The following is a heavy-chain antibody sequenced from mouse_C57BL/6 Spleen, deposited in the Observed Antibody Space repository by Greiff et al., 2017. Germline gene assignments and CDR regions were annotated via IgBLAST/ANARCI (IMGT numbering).Heavy chain of an antibody. CDR1: GYTFTSYW. D-gene: IGHD2-4*01. Sequence: QVQLQQPGAELVRPGSSVKLSCKASGYTFTSYWMDWVKQRPGQGLEWIGNIYPSDSETHYNQKFKDKATLTVDKSSSTAYMQLSSLTSEDSAVYCCARSDDYDGDYWGQGTTLTVSS. J-gene: IGHJ2*01. CDR2: IYPSDSET. V-gene: IGHV1-61*01. CDR3: ARSDDYDGDY.